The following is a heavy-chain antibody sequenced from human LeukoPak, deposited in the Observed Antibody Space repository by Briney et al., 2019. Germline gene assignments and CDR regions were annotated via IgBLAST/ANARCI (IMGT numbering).Heavy chain of an antibody. CDR2: IGSSGNTI. Sequence: GGSLRLSCAASGFTFSTYEMNWVRQAPGKGLEWVSYIGSSGNTIYYTDSVKGRFTISRDNAKNSLYLQMNSLRAEDTAVYYRARESGYKGTIYYYYGTDVWGKGTTVTVSS. CDR3: ARESGYKGTIYYYYGTDV. CDR1: GFTFSTYE. D-gene: IGHD1-7*01. V-gene: IGHV3-48*03. J-gene: IGHJ6*04.